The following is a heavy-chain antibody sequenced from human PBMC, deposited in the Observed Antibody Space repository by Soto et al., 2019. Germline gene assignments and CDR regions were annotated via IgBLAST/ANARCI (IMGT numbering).Heavy chain of an antibody. V-gene: IGHV1-2*02. CDR3: ARGPIVATIYYYYYGMDV. D-gene: IGHD5-12*01. J-gene: IGHJ6*02. CDR2: INPNSGGT. CDR1: GYTFTGYY. Sequence: ASVKVSCKASGYTFTGYYMHWVRQAPGQGLEWMGWINPNSGGTNYAQRFQGRVTMTRDTSISTAYMELSRLRSDDTAVYYCARGPIVATIYYYYYGMDVWGQGTTVTVSS.